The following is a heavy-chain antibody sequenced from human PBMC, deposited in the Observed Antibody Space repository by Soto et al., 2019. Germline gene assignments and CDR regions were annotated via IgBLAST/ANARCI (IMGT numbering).Heavy chain of an antibody. CDR2: FDPEDGET. J-gene: IGHJ5*02. CDR1: GYTLTESS. Sequence: ASVKVSCKVSGYTLTESSMHWVRQAPGKGLEWMGGFDPEDGETIYAQKFQGRVTMTEGTSTDTAYMELSSLRSEDTAVCYCATGLGTILEPFDPWGQGILVTVSS. D-gene: IGHD3-3*01. V-gene: IGHV1-24*01. CDR3: ATGLGTILEPFDP.